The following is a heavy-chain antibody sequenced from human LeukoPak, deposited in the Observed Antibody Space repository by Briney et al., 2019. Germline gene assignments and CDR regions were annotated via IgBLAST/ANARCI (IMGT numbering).Heavy chain of an antibody. CDR1: GYTFTGYY. J-gene: IGHJ6*02. CDR3: ARDNYRGSTQKVWPITSGDSYYYGMDV. V-gene: IGHV1-2*04. D-gene: IGHD4-23*01. CDR2: INPNSGGT. Sequence: ASVKVSCKASGYTFTGYYMHWVRQAPGQGLEWMGWINPNSGGTNYAQKFQGWVTMTRDTSISTAYMELSRLRSDDTAVYYCARDNYRGSTQKVWPITSGDSYYYGMDVWGQGTTVTVSS.